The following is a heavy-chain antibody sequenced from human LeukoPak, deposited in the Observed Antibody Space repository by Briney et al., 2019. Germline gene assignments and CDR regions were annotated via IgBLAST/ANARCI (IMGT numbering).Heavy chain of an antibody. CDR1: GYTFTAYY. J-gene: IGHJ5*02. Sequence: ASVKVSCKASGYTFTAYYMHWVRQAPGQGLEWMGWINPNSGGTNYAQKFQGRFTMTRDTSINTAYMELSRLKSDDTAVYYCARELVVLVPGARGHNWFDPWGQGTLVTVSS. CDR3: ARELVVLVPGARGHNWFDP. CDR2: INPNSGGT. V-gene: IGHV1-2*02. D-gene: IGHD2-2*01.